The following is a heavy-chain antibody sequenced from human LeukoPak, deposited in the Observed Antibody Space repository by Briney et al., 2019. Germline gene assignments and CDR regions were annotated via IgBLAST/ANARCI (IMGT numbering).Heavy chain of an antibody. V-gene: IGHV3-33*01. CDR3: ARVNAQRYCSSTSCQNWFDP. CDR1: GFTFSSYG. Sequence: GRSLRLSCAASGFTFSSYGMHWVRQAPGKGLEWVAVIWYDGSNKYYADSVKGRFTISRDNPKNTLYLQMNSLRAEDTTVYYCARVNAQRYCSSTSCQNWFDPWGQGTLVTVSS. J-gene: IGHJ5*02. D-gene: IGHD2-2*01. CDR2: IWYDGSNK.